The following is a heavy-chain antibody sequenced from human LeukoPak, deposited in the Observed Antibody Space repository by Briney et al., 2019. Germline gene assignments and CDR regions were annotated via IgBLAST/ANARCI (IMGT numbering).Heavy chain of an antibody. V-gene: IGHV3-30*18. CDR2: ISYDGSNK. Sequence: GGSLRLSCAASGFTFSSYGMHWVRQAPGKGLEWVAVISYDGSNKYYADSVKGRFTISRDNSKNTLYLQMNSLRAEDTAVYYCAKEGGTAMAQNFDYWGQGTLVTVSS. CDR1: GFTFSSYG. J-gene: IGHJ4*02. D-gene: IGHD5-18*01. CDR3: AKEGGTAMAQNFDY.